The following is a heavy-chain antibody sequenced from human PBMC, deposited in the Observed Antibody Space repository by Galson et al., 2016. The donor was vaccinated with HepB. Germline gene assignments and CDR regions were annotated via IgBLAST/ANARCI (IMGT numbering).Heavy chain of an antibody. CDR2: INQDGIEK. J-gene: IGHJ5*02. CDR3: ARSGEPS. CDR1: GFTISSYW. Sequence: SLRLSCATSGFTISSYWMTWVRQAPGKGLEWVANINQDGIEKYYVGSVEGRFTISRDNAKKSLYLQMDSLRAEDTAVYYCARSGEPSWGQGTLVTVSS. V-gene: IGHV3-7*01. D-gene: IGHD4-17*01.